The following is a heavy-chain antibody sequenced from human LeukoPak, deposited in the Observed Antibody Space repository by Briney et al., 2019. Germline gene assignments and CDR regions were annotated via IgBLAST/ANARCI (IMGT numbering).Heavy chain of an antibody. J-gene: IGHJ6*03. V-gene: IGHV5-51*01. CDR3: ARRGVVVVPAAIPRQPAYYYYYMDV. Sequence: GESLKVSCKGSGYSFTSYWIGWVRQMPGKGLEWMGIIYPGDSDTRYSPSFQGQVTISADKSISTAYLQWSSLKASDTAMYYCARRGVVVVPAAIPRQPAYYYYYMDVWGKGTTVTVSS. D-gene: IGHD2-2*02. CDR1: GYSFTSYW. CDR2: IYPGDSDT.